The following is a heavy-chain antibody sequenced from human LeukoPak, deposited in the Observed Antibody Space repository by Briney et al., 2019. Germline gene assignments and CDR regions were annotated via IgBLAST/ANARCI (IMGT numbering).Heavy chain of an antibody. CDR1: GFSFSSYG. CDR2: FSGSGTST. J-gene: IGHJ4*02. V-gene: IGHV3-23*01. Sequence: GGTLRLSCAASGFSFSSYGMSWVRQAPGKGLEWVSAFSGSGTSTYYADSVKGRFTISRDNSKNTLYLQMNSLSADDTAVYYCAKGGSSSWDYFDYWGQGTLVTVSS. D-gene: IGHD6-13*01. CDR3: AKGGSSSWDYFDY.